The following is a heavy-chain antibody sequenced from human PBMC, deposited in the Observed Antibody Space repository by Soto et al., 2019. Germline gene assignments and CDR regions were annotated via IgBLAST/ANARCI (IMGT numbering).Heavy chain of an antibody. V-gene: IGHV3-66*01. CDR3: ASTNYYYGMDV. J-gene: IGHJ6*02. Sequence: EVQLVESGGGLVQPGGSLRLSCAASGFTVSSNYMSWVCQAPGKGLEWVSVIYSGGSTYYADSVKGRFTISRDNSKNTLYLQMNSLRAEDTAVYYCASTNYYYGMDVWGQGTTVTVSS. CDR1: GFTVSSNY. CDR2: IYSGGST. D-gene: IGHD1-26*01.